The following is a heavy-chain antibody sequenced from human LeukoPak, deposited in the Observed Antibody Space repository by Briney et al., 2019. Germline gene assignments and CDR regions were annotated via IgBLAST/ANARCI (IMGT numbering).Heavy chain of an antibody. V-gene: IGHV3-21*01. Sequence: GGSLRLSCAASGFTLSSNSMNWVRQARGKGLEWVSSLSSSSSYIYYADSVKGRFTIYRENAKNSLYLPMSSLRAEDTAVYYCARAGVGVTHPFEYWGPGTLVTVS. J-gene: IGHJ4*02. CDR2: LSSSSSYI. D-gene: IGHD4-23*01. CDR3: ARAGVGVTHPFEY. CDR1: GFTLSSNS.